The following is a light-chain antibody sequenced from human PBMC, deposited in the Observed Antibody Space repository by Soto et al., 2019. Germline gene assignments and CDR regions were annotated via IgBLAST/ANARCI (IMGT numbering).Light chain of an antibody. Sequence: EILLTQSPGTLSLSPGERATLSCRASQSVRNSYLAWYQQKPGQAPRLLIYGASGRATGIPDRFSGSGSGTDFTLTISRLEPEDFAVYYCQQYGSLPYTFGQGTKLEI. CDR1: QSVRNSY. CDR2: GAS. J-gene: IGKJ2*01. CDR3: QQYGSLPYT. V-gene: IGKV3-20*01.